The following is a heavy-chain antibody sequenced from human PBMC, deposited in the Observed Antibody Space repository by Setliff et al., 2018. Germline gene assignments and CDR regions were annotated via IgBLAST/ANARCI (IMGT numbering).Heavy chain of an antibody. V-gene: IGHV4-39*07. CDR1: GGSISSSSHY. J-gene: IGHJ4*02. D-gene: IGHD7-27*01. CDR2: INHSGTT. Sequence: SETLSLTCTVSGGSISSSSHYWGWIRQPPGKGLEWIGEINHSGTTNYNPSLKSRVTISVDTSKKQFSLKLSSVTAADTAVYYCAKFGPLDLTGDWAFDNWGQGTLVTVSS. CDR3: AKFGPLDLTGDWAFDN.